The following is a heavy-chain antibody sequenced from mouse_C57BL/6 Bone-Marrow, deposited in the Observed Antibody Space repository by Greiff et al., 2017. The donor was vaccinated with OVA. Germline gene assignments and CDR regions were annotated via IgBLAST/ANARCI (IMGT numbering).Heavy chain of an antibody. V-gene: IGHV1-15*01. D-gene: IGHD2-3*01. J-gene: IGHJ4*01. CDR2: IDPETGGT. CDR1: GYTFTDYE. Sequence: QVQLQQSGAELVRPGASVTLSCKASGYTFTDYEMHWVKQTPVHGLEWIGAIDPETGGTAYNQKFKGKAILTADKSSSTAYMELRSLTSEDSAVYYCTRPKNLSRRDYAMDYWGQGTSVTVSS. CDR3: TRPKNLSRRDYAMDY.